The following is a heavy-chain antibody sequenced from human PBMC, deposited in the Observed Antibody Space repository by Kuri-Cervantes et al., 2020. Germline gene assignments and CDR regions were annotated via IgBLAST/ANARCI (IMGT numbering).Heavy chain of an antibody. Sequence: GESLKISCAASGFTFSSYSMNWVRQAPGKGLEWMAVISYDGSNKYYADSVKGRITISRDNSKNTLYLQMSTLRAEDTAVYYCASHVFDYWGQGTLVTVSS. CDR2: ISYDGSNK. CDR3: ASHVFDY. CDR1: GFTFSSYS. V-gene: IGHV3-30*03. J-gene: IGHJ4*02.